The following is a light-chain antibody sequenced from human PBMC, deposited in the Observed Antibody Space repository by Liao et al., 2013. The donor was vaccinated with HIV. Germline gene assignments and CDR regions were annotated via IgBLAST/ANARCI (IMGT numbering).Light chain of an antibody. J-gene: IGLJ1*01. Sequence: SYVLTQPPSVSVAPGQTARITCGGINIGRKSVHWYQQKAGQAPVLFIANESDRPSGIPERFSGSNSGDEADYYCQMWDSSSDHPYVFGTGTQVTVL. CDR1: NIGRKS. CDR2: NES. V-gene: IGLV3-21*01. CDR3: QMWDSSSDHPYV.